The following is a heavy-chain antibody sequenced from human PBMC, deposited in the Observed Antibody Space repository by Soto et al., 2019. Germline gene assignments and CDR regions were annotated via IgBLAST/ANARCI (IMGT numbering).Heavy chain of an antibody. CDR3: TTIHPTRIDSGYDIYYYYYMDV. CDR1: GFTFSNAW. V-gene: IGHV3-15*01. Sequence: GGSLRLSCAASGFTFSNAWMSWVRQAPGKGLEWVGRIKSKTDGGTTDYAAPVKGRFTISRDDSKNTLYLQMNSLKTEDTAVYYCTTIHPTRIDSGYDIYYYYYMDVWGKGTTVTVSS. D-gene: IGHD5-12*01. CDR2: IKSKTDGGTT. J-gene: IGHJ6*03.